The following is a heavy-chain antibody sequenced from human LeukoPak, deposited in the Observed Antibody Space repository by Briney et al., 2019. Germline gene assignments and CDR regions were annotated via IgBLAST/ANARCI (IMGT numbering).Heavy chain of an antibody. CDR1: GFTFSSYA. V-gene: IGHV3-23*01. CDR2: ISGSGGST. Sequence: GGSLRLSCAASGFTFSSYAMSWVRQAPGKGLEWVSTISGSGGSTDYADSVKGRFTISRDNSKNTLYLQMNSLRADDTAVYYCAKEAGSSGWYSGMDVWGQGTTVTVSS. CDR3: AKEAGSSGWYSGMDV. D-gene: IGHD6-19*01. J-gene: IGHJ6*02.